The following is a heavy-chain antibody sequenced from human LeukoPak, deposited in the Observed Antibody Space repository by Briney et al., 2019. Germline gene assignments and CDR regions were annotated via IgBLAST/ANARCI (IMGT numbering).Heavy chain of an antibody. CDR3: AKDPGSPPRG. CDR1: GFIFSSYA. Sequence: GGSLRLSCAASGFIFSSYAMNWVRQAPGKGLEWVAVISYDGSNKYYTYSVKGRFTISRDNSKNTLYLQMNSLRAEDTAVYYCAKDPGSPPRGWGQGTLVTVSS. V-gene: IGHV3-30-3*01. CDR2: ISYDGSNK. D-gene: IGHD3-16*01. J-gene: IGHJ4*02.